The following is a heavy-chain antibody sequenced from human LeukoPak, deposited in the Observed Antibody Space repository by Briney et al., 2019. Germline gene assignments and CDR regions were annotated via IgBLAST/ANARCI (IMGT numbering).Heavy chain of an antibody. CDR2: ISGSGGST. Sequence: AGGSLRLSCAASGFTFSSYAMSWVRQAPGKGLEWVSAISGSGGSTCYADSVKGRFTISRDNSKNTLYLQMNSLRAEDTAVYYCAKRDRSGGVYYWGQGTLVTVSS. CDR3: AKRDRSGGVYY. D-gene: IGHD3-16*01. J-gene: IGHJ4*02. V-gene: IGHV3-23*01. CDR1: GFTFSSYA.